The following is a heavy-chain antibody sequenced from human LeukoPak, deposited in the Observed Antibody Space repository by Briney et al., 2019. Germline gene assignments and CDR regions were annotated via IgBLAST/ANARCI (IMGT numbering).Heavy chain of an antibody. D-gene: IGHD4-23*01. CDR2: IYPGDSDT. CDR3: ARLDNYGDNSPWFDP. J-gene: IGHJ5*02. CDR1: GYSFTSYW. Sequence: GESLKISCKGSGYSFTSYWIGWVRQMPGKGLEWMGIIYPGDSDTRYSPSFQGQVTISADKSISTAYLQWSSLKASDTAMYYCARLDNYGDNSPWFDPWGQGTLVTVSS. V-gene: IGHV5-51*01.